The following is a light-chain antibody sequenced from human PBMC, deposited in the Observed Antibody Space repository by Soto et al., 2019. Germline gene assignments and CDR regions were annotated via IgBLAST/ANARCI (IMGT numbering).Light chain of an antibody. V-gene: IGKV3-15*01. CDR1: QSVSSN. CDR2: GAS. J-gene: IGKJ1*01. CDR3: QQYSDWPPWT. Sequence: EIVMTQSPATLSVSPGERATLSCRASQSVSSNLAWYQQKPGQAPRLLILGASTRATGIPARFSGSGSGTEFTLTISSLQSEDFAVYYCQQYSDWPPWTFGQGTKVDNK.